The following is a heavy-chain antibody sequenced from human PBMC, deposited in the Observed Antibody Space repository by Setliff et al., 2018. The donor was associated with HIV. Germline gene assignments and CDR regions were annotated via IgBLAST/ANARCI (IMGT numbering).Heavy chain of an antibody. CDR1: GYSISSSYW. V-gene: IGHV4-28*01. J-gene: IGHJ3*02. CDR2: IYYSGST. D-gene: IGHD2-2*01. CDR3: ASKLSRLDAFDI. Sequence: SETLSLTCAVSGYSISSSYWWGWIRQPPGKGLDWIGYIYYSGSTYYNPSLKSRVTMSVDTSKNQFSLKLSSVTAVDTAVYYCASKLSRLDAFDIWGQGTMVTVSS.